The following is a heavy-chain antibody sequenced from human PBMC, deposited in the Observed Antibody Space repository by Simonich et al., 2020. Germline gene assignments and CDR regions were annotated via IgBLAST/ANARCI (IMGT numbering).Heavy chain of an antibody. Sequence: QLQLQESGPGLVKPSETLSLTCTVSGGSISSSSYYWGWHRQPPGKGLEWIGSMYYRGSTYYNPSLKSRVTIAVDTSKNQFSLKLSSVTAADTAVYYCARQRVLMVYAIDYWGQGTLVTVSS. J-gene: IGHJ4*02. V-gene: IGHV4-39*01. CDR1: GGSISSSSYY. CDR2: MYYRGST. D-gene: IGHD2-8*01. CDR3: ARQRVLMVYAIDY.